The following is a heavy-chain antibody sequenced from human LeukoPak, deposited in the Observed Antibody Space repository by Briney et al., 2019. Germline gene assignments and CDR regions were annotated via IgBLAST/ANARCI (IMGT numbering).Heavy chain of an antibody. CDR2: IYYSGST. Sequence: PSETLSLTCTVSGGSISSSSYYWGWIRQPPGKGLEWIGSIYYSGSTYYNPSLKSRVTISVDTSKNQFSLKLSSVTAADTAVYYCARHDLLDIWGQGTMVTVSS. CDR1: GGSISSSSYY. CDR3: ARHDLLDI. J-gene: IGHJ3*02. V-gene: IGHV4-39*01.